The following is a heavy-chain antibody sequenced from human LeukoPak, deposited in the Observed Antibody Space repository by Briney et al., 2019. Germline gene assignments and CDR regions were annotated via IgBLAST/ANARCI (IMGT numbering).Heavy chain of an antibody. CDR1: GFTFRSYT. Sequence: GGSLRLSCAASGFTFRSYTMAWVRQAPGKGLEWVSAISGSGGHTYYADSVKGRFTISRDNSKNTLYLQMNSLRAEDTAVYYCAIEGDSSSRPWGYYYYMDVWGKGTTVTVSS. CDR3: AIEGDSSSRPWGYYYYMDV. CDR2: ISGSGGHT. V-gene: IGHV3-23*01. D-gene: IGHD6-13*01. J-gene: IGHJ6*03.